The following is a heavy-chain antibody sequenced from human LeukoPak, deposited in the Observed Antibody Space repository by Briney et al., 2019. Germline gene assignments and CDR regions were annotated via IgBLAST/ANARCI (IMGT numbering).Heavy chain of an antibody. CDR2: IKQDGSQR. V-gene: IGHV3-7*01. D-gene: IGHD3-16*01. Sequence: GGSLRLSCTASGFTFSDYWMTWVRQAPGKGPEWVANIKQDGSQRYYVDSVRGRFTISRDNAKNSLFLQTNGLRAEDTAVYYCARRGGGGARRSPIDYWGQGTLVTVSS. J-gene: IGHJ4*02. CDR1: GFTFSDYW. CDR3: ARRGGGGARRSPIDY.